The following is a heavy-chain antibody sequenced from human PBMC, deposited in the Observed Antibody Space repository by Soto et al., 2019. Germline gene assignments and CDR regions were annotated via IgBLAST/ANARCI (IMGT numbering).Heavy chain of an antibody. Sequence: ASVKVSCKASGYTFTGYYMHWVRQAPGQGLEWMGWINPNSGGTNYAQKFQGWVTMTRDTSISTAYMELGRLRSDDTAVYYCARVPIPQTGLAEDVDTAMVTLPYYFDYWGQGTLVTVSS. CDR2: INPNSGGT. V-gene: IGHV1-2*04. CDR3: ARVPIPQTGLAEDVDTAMVTLPYYFDY. D-gene: IGHD5-18*01. CDR1: GYTFTGYY. J-gene: IGHJ4*02.